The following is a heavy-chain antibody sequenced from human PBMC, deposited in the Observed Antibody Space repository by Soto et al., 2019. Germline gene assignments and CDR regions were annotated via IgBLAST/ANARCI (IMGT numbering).Heavy chain of an antibody. J-gene: IGHJ6*02. CDR1: GGTFSSYA. CDR3: ARGDYYGSGSYTTGRATPPEDYYYYYGMDV. D-gene: IGHD3-10*01. V-gene: IGHV1-69*01. Sequence: QVQLVQSGAEVKKPGSSVKVSCKASGGTFSSYAISWVRQAPGQGLEWMGGIIPIFGTANYAQKFQGRVTSTADESTSTAYMELSSLGSEDTAVYYCARGDYYGSGSYTTGRATPPEDYYYYYGMDVWGQGTTVTVSS. CDR2: IIPIFGTA.